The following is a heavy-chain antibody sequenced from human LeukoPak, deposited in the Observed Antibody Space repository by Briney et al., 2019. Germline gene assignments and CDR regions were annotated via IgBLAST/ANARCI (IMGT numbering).Heavy chain of an antibody. Sequence: QTGGSLRLSCAASGFTFSSYGMHWVRQAPGKGLEWVAVISYDGSNKYYADSVKGRFTISRDNSKNTLYLQMNSLRAEDTAVYYCAKGLKGPSSTSPTPYWGQGTLVTVSS. CDR2: ISYDGSNK. CDR1: GFTFSSYG. J-gene: IGHJ4*02. CDR3: AKGLKGPSSTSPTPY. D-gene: IGHD2-2*01. V-gene: IGHV3-30*18.